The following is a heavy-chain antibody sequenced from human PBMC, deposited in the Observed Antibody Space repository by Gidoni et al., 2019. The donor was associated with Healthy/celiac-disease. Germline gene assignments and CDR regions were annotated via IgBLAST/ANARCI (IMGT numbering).Heavy chain of an antibody. Sequence: QLQLQESGPGLVKPSETLSLTCTVPGGSISSSSYYWGWIRQPPGKGLEWIGSIYYSGSTYYNPSLKSRVTISVDTSKNQFSLKLSSVTAADTAVYYCARRDFWSGCLDYWGQGTLVTVSS. CDR1: GGSISSSSYY. D-gene: IGHD3-3*01. CDR3: ARRDFWSGCLDY. V-gene: IGHV4-39*01. J-gene: IGHJ4*02. CDR2: IYYSGST.